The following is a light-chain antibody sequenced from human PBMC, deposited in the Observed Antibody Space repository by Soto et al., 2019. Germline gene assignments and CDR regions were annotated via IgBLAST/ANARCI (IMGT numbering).Light chain of an antibody. V-gene: IGKV3-11*01. CDR1: QSVDTY. CDR2: DAS. Sequence: EIVLTQSPATLSLSPGERATLSCRASQSVDTYLAWYQQKPGQAPRLLIYDASNRATGISARFSGSGSGTDFTLTISSLEPEDFAVYYCQQRANWPPLTFGGGTKVEIK. J-gene: IGKJ4*01. CDR3: QQRANWPPLT.